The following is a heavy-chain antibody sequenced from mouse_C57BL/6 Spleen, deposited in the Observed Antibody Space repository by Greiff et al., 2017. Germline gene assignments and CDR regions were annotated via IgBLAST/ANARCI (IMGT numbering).Heavy chain of an antibody. CDR1: GYTFTSYW. J-gene: IGHJ4*01. V-gene: IGHV1-55*01. CDR2: IYPGSGST. CDR3: AREGYGALYPAMDY. Sequence: QVQLQQPGAELVKPGASVKMSCKASGYTFTSYWITWVKQRPGQGLEWIGDIYPGSGSTNYNEKFKGKATLTVDTSSSTAYMQLSSLTSEDSAVYYCAREGYGALYPAMDYWGQGTSVTVSS. D-gene: IGHD1-1*01.